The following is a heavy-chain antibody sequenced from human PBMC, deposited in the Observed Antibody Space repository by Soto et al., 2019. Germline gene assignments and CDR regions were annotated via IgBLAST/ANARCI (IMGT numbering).Heavy chain of an antibody. CDR1: GGSISSGGYY. CDR2: IYYSGST. Sequence: SETLSLTCTVSGGSISSGGYYWSWIRQHPGKGLEWIGYIYYSGSTYYNPSLKSRVTISVDTSKNQFSLKLSSVTAADTAVYYCARATYYYDSSGYYHFPFDYWGQGTPVTVSS. CDR3: ARATYYYDSSGYYHFPFDY. J-gene: IGHJ4*02. D-gene: IGHD3-22*01. V-gene: IGHV4-31*03.